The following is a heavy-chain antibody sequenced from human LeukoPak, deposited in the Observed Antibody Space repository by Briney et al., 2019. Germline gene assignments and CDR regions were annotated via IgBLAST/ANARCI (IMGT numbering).Heavy chain of an antibody. V-gene: IGHV1-24*01. CDR1: GYTLTELS. J-gene: IGHJ4*02. Sequence: ASVKVSCKVSGYTLTELSMHWVRQAPGKGLEWMGGFDPEDGETIYAQKFQGRVTMTRDTSTSTVYMELSSLRSEDTAAYYCARDHDCSSTSCSALDWGQGTLVTVSS. CDR3: ARDHDCSSTSCSALD. CDR2: FDPEDGET. D-gene: IGHD2-2*01.